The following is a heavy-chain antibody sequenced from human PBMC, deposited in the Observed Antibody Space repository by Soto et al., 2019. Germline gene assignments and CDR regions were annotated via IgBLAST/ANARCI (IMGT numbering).Heavy chain of an antibody. CDR1: EFTFRSYW. CDR3: ARSLPGTYGAFDL. J-gene: IGHJ3*01. V-gene: IGHV3-74*01. Sequence: PGGSLRLSCAASEFTFRSYWMHWVRQSPGKGLVWVSRISGDGSSTTYADSVRGRFTISRDNAKNTGYLQMDRLRAEDTAVYYCARSLPGTYGAFDLWGQGTMVT. CDR2: ISGDGSST. D-gene: IGHD1-7*01.